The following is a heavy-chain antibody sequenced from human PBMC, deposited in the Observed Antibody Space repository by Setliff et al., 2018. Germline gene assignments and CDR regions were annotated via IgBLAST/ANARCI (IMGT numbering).Heavy chain of an antibody. CDR2: IYHSGST. Sequence: SETLSLTCAVSGYSISSGYYWGWIRQPPGKGLEWIGSIYHSGSTYYNPSLKSRVTISVDTSKNQFSLKLSSVTAADTAVYYCARHRSGRLPSDCSSTSFYRLARYYYYCMDVWGQGTTVTVSS. CDR3: ARHRSGRLPSDCSSTSFYRLARYYYYCMDV. J-gene: IGHJ6*02. CDR1: GYSISSGYY. V-gene: IGHV4-38-2*01. D-gene: IGHD2-2*02.